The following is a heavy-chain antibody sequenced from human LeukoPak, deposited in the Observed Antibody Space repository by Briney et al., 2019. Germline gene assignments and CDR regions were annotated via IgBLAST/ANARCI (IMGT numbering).Heavy chain of an antibody. V-gene: IGHV3-23*01. Sequence: GGSLRLSCAASGFTFSSYGMSWVRQAPGKGLEWVSAISGSGGSTYYADSVKGRFTISRDNSKNTLYLQMNSLRAEDTAVYYCAKALQNTMVRGVKLSYWGQGTLVTVSS. D-gene: IGHD3-10*01. J-gene: IGHJ4*02. CDR1: GFTFSSYG. CDR3: AKALQNTMVRGVKLSY. CDR2: ISGSGGST.